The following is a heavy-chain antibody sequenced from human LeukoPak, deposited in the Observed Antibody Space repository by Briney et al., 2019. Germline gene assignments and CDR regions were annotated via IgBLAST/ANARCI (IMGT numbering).Heavy chain of an antibody. V-gene: IGHV3-15*01. J-gene: IGHJ4*02. Sequence: PGGSLRLSCAASGFTFSTYALSWVRQAPGKGLEWVGRIKSNTAGGTTDYAAPVKGRFTISRDDSKNTLYLQMSSLIIEDTAVYFCATEYYGSFNYWGQGTLVTVSS. D-gene: IGHD1-26*01. CDR1: GFTFSTYA. CDR3: ATEYYGSFNY. CDR2: IKSNTAGGTT.